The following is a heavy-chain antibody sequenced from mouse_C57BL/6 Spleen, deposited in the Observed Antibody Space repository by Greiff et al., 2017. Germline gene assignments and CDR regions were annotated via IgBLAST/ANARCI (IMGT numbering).Heavy chain of an antibody. CDR1: GFNIKDDY. CDR3: TTWDYDGDY. V-gene: IGHV14-4*01. J-gene: IGHJ2*01. D-gene: IGHD2-4*01. CDR2: IDPENGDT. Sequence: LQQSGAELVRPGASVKLSCTASGFNIKDDYMHWVKQRPEQGLEWIGWIDPENGDTEYASKFQGKATITADTSSNTAYLQLSSLTSEDTAVYYCTTWDYDGDYWGQGTTLTVSS.